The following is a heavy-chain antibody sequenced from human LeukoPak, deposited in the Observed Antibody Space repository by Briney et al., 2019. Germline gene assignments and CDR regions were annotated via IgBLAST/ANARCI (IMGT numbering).Heavy chain of an antibody. Sequence: ASVTVSFKASGYTFTIYAMHWVRQAPGQRGEGMGWINAGNGDTKYSQKFQGRVTITRDTSASTAYMELSSLRSEDTAVYYCARDPCRFGELSIDYWGQGTLVTVSS. CDR1: GYTFTIYA. CDR2: INAGNGDT. V-gene: IGHV1-3*01. J-gene: IGHJ4*02. CDR3: ARDPCRFGELSIDY. D-gene: IGHD3-10*01.